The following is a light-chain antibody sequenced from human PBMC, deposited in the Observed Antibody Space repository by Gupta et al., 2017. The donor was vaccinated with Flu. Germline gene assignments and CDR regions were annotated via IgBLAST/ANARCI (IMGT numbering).Light chain of an antibody. CDR3: SSYTSSSTRV. CDR1: SSDVGGYNY. CDR2: EVS. V-gene: IGLV2-14*01. Sequence: QSALTQASSVSRSPGQSITITCTGTSSDVGGYNYVSWYQQHPGKAPKLMIYEVSNRPSGVSNLFSGSKSGNTASLTISGLQEEDEAYYYCSSYTSSSTRVFGGGTKLTVL. J-gene: IGLJ3*02.